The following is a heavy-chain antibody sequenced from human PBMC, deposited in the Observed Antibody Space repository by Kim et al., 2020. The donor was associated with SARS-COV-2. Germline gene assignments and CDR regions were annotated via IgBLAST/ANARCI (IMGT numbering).Heavy chain of an antibody. CDR2: IYYSGST. D-gene: IGHD3-16*01. V-gene: IGHV4-59*13. CDR3: ARGDNREDAFDI. J-gene: IGHJ3*02. CDR1: GGSISSYY. Sequence: SETLSLTCTVSGGSISSYYWSWIRQPPGKGLEWIGYIYYSGSTNYNPSLKSRVTISVDTSKNQFSLKLSSVTAADTAVYYCARGDNREDAFDIWGQGTMVTVSS.